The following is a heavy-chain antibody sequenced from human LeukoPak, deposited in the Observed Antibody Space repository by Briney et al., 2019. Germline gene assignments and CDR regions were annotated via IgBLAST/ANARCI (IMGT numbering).Heavy chain of an antibody. Sequence: ASVKVSCKVFGYTLTELSMHWVRQAPGKGLEWMGDFHPEDGETIYAQKFQGRVTMTEDTSTDTAYMELSRLRSEDTAVYYCARGVREGLPIDYWGQGTLVTVSS. V-gene: IGHV1-24*01. D-gene: IGHD3-3*01. J-gene: IGHJ4*02. CDR2: FHPEDGET. CDR1: GYTLTELS. CDR3: ARGVREGLPIDY.